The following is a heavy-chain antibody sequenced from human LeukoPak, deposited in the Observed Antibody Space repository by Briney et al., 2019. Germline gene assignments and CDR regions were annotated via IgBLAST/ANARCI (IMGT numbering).Heavy chain of an antibody. J-gene: IGHJ6*03. CDR1: GGSISSYY. V-gene: IGHV4-4*07. Sequence: PSETLSLTCTVSGGSISSYYWSWIRQPAGKGLEWIGRIYTSGSTNYNPSLKSRVTMSVGTSKNQFSLKLSSVTAADTAVYYCARGRYCSSTSCYPYYYYMDVWGKGTTVTVSS. D-gene: IGHD2-2*01. CDR2: IYTSGST. CDR3: ARGRYCSSTSCYPYYYYMDV.